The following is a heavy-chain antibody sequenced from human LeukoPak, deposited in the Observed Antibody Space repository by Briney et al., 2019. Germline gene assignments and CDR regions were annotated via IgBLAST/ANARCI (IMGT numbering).Heavy chain of an antibody. CDR1: GGSFSGYY. D-gene: IGHD5-24*01. Sequence: PSETLSLTCAVYGGSFSGYYWSWIRQPPGKGLEWIGSIYYSGSTYYNPSLKSRVTISVDTSKNQFSLKLSSVTAADTAVYYCARVERWLIDAFDIWGQGTMVTVSS. V-gene: IGHV4-34*01. CDR3: ARVERWLIDAFDI. J-gene: IGHJ3*02. CDR2: IYYSGST.